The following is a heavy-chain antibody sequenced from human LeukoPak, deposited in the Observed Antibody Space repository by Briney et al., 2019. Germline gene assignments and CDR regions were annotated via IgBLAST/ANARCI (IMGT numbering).Heavy chain of an antibody. CDR1: GFTFSSYG. V-gene: IGHV3-30*18. CDR3: AKTLRVGYYYYYMDV. Sequence: GGSLRLSCAASGFTFSSYGMHWVRQATGKGLEWEAVISYDGSNKYYADSVKGRFTISRDNSKNTLYLQMNSLRAEDTAVYYCAKTLRVGYYYYYMDVWGKGTTVTVSS. D-gene: IGHD1-26*01. CDR2: ISYDGSNK. J-gene: IGHJ6*03.